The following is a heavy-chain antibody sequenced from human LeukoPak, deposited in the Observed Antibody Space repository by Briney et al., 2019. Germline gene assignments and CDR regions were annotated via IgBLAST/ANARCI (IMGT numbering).Heavy chain of an antibody. V-gene: IGHV3-21*04. Sequence: PGGSLRLSCAASGFTFSSYSMNWVRQAPGKGLEWVSSISSSSSYIYYADSVKGRFTISRDNSKNTLYLQMNSLRAEDTAVYYCAKDLVTTSYWGQGTLVTVSS. CDR3: AKDLVTTSY. D-gene: IGHD4-17*01. J-gene: IGHJ4*02. CDR1: GFTFSSYS. CDR2: ISSSSSYI.